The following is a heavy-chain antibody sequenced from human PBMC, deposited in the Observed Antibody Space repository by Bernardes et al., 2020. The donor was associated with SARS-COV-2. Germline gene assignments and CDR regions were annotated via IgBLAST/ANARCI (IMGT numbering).Heavy chain of an antibody. J-gene: IGHJ4*02. CDR2: VNHSGST. CDR3: ARGVSAVNMVLVVIGFSYYFDY. D-gene: IGHD3-22*01. Sequence: SETLSLTCAVYGGSFHDYSWTWIRQAPGQGLEWIGEVNHSGSTKYNPSLRSRVSISLDTSENLFSLRLTSVTAADTAVYFCARGVSAVNMVLVVIGFSYYFDYWGQGTLVTVSS. V-gene: IGHV4-34*01. CDR1: GGSFHDYS.